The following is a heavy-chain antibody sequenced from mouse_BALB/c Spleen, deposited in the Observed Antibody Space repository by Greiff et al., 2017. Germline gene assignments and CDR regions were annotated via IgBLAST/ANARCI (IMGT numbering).Heavy chain of an antibody. CDR3: ARYYGNYGWFAY. Sequence: VQLKQSGPSLVKPSQTLSLTCSVTGDSITSGYWNWIRKFPGNKLEYMGYISYSGSTYYNPSLKSRISITRDTSKNQYYLQLNSVTTEDTATYYCARYYGNYGWFAYWGQGTLVTVSA. J-gene: IGHJ3*01. D-gene: IGHD2-1*01. V-gene: IGHV3-8*02. CDR1: GDSITSGY. CDR2: ISYSGST.